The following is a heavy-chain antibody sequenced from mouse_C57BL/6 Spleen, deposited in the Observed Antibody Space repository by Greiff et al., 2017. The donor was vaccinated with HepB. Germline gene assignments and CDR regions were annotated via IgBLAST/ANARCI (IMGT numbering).Heavy chain of an antibody. Sequence: VQLQQSGPELVKPGASVKISCKASGYAFSSSWMNWVKQRPGKGLEWIGRIYPGDGDTNYNGKFKGKATLTADKSSSTAYMQLRSLTSEDSAVYFCARSSYYGSSYEGGFAYWGQGTLVTVSA. J-gene: IGHJ3*01. CDR1: GYAFSSSW. D-gene: IGHD1-1*01. V-gene: IGHV1-82*01. CDR2: IYPGDGDT. CDR3: ARSSYYGSSYEGGFAY.